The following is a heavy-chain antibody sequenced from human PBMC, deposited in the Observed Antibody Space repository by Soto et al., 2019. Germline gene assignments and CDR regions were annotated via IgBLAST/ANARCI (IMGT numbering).Heavy chain of an antibody. D-gene: IGHD3-9*01. CDR2: ISGNNGNA. J-gene: IGHJ5*02. CDR1: GYSFIDYG. Sequence: VASVKVSCKASGYSFIDYGISWVRQAPGQGLEWMGWISGNNGNANYAQKFQGRVTMTTDTSTSTAYMELRSLRSDDTAVYYCARERDWWFDPWGQGTLVTVSS. CDR3: ARERDWWFDP. V-gene: IGHV1-18*01.